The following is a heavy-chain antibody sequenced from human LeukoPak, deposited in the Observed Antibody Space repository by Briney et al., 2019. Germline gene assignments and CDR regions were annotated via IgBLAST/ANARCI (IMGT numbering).Heavy chain of an antibody. D-gene: IGHD3-22*01. CDR3: ARGIDSCGYYIDQ. Sequence: HAGGSLRLSCAASGFPFSNAWMHWVRQAPGKGLEWVAVIWYDGSNKYYGDSVKGRFTISRDNSKNTLYLQMNSLRAEDTAVYYCARGIDSCGYYIDQWGQGTLVTVSS. J-gene: IGHJ4*02. CDR1: GFPFSNAW. CDR2: IWYDGSNK. V-gene: IGHV3-33*08.